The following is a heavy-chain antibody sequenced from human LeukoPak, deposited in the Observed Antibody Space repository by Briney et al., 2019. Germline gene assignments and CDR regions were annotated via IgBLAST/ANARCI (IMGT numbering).Heavy chain of an antibody. Sequence: SETLSLTCTVSSGSINSGTRYWGWVRQPPGKGLEWIGSILYSGTTFYNPSLKSRVTVSIDTSMNQFSLKLNSVTAADTAVYYCARHDYDLLTGYTINWFDPWGQGTLVTVSS. D-gene: IGHD3-9*01. V-gene: IGHV4-39*01. CDR2: ILYSGTT. CDR3: ARHDYDLLTGYTINWFDP. J-gene: IGHJ5*02. CDR1: SGSINSGTRY.